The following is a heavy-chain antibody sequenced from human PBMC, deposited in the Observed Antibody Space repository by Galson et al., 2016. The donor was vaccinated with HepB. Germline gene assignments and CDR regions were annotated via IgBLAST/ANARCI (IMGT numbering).Heavy chain of an antibody. CDR2: ISGSGDST. V-gene: IGHV3-23*01. D-gene: IGHD3-22*01. CDR3: TKDGDSTGYYYSKFN. CDR1: GFTFSNYA. Sequence: SLRLSCAAAGFTFSNYAMSWVRQAPGKGLEWVSTISGSGDSTYYADSGKGRFTISRDKSKNTLYLQMNSLRAEDTAIYYCTKDGDSTGYYYSKFNWGQGTPVTVSS. J-gene: IGHJ4*02.